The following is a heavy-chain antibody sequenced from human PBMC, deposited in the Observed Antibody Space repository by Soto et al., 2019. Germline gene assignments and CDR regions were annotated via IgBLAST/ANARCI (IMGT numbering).Heavy chain of an antibody. CDR1: GFSFCDYY. Sequence: EVHLVESGGGLVQPGGSLRLSCAGSGFSFCDYYIDWVRQAPGKGLEWVGRSRDKGNSYSTDYAAAVKGRFTVSRDTSKNSLYLQMNSLKADDTALYYCARSIPGTTSFDSWGQGTLVTVSS. CDR2: SRDKGNSYST. J-gene: IGHJ4*02. CDR3: ARSIPGTTSFDS. D-gene: IGHD1-7*01. V-gene: IGHV3-72*01.